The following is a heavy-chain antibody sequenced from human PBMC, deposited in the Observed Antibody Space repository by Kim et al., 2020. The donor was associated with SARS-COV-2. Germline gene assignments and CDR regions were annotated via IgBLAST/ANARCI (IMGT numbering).Heavy chain of an antibody. CDR1: GFTFSDYY. V-gene: IGHV3-11*06. CDR3: ARRYSSSPSGRYYFDY. J-gene: IGHJ4*02. CDR2: ISSSSSYT. D-gene: IGHD6-6*01. Sequence: GGSLRLSCAASGFTFSDYYMSWIRQAPGKGLEWVSYISSSSSYTNYADSVKGRFTISRDNAKNSLYLQMNSLRAEDTAVYYCARRYSSSPSGRYYFDYWGQGTLVTVSS.